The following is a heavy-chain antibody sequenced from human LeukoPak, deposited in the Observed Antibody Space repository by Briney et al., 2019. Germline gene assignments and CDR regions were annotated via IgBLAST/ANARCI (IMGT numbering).Heavy chain of an antibody. CDR2: INTDGSTT. J-gene: IGHJ2*01. Sequence: PGGSLRLSCAASGFTFSRYWMHWVRQAPGKGLVWVSRINTDGSTTSYADSVRGRFTISRDNAENTVYLQMNSLGAEDTALYFCARVNTRNWYFDLWGRGTLVTVSS. CDR1: GFTFSRYW. CDR3: ARVNTRNWYFDL. D-gene: IGHD2/OR15-2a*01. V-gene: IGHV3-74*01.